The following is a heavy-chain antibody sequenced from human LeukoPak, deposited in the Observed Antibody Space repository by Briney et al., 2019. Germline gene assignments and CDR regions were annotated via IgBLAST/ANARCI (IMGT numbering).Heavy chain of an antibody. CDR1: GGSISSYY. Sequence: SETLSLTCTVSGGSISSYYWSWIRQPPGKGLEWIGYIYYSGSTNYNPSLKSRVTISVDTSKNQCSLKLSSVTAADTAVYYCARAEGSGSYYNAYFDYWCQGTLVTVSS. CDR2: IYYSGST. CDR3: ARAEGSGSYYNAYFDY. J-gene: IGHJ4*02. V-gene: IGHV4-59*01. D-gene: IGHD3-10*01.